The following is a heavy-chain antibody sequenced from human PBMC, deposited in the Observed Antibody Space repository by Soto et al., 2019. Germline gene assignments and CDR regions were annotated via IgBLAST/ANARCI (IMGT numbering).Heavy chain of an antibody. CDR1: GFIFKSYG. CDR2: ISHDGSNA. Sequence: QVQLVESGGGAVQPGKSLRLSCAATGFIFKSYGVHWVRQAPGKGMEWVAVISHDGSNAYYADAVNGRFTISRDNAKKTVYLQMNSLRAEDPAVYHCANQGIEAAVTNYFDYRDQGALVSAAS. D-gene: IGHD6-25*01. J-gene: IGHJ4*02. CDR3: ANQGIEAAVTNYFDY. V-gene: IGHV3-30*18.